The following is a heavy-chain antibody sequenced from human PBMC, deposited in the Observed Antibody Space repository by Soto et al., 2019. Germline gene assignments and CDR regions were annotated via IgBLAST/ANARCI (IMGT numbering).Heavy chain of an antibody. Sequence: ASVKVSCKASGYTFTSYGISWVRQAPGQGLEWMAWMNTNSGNTGYAQKFQGRVTMTRNTSISTAYMELSSLRSEDTAVYYCARAPVRYFDWLLPFDPLYYFDYWGQGTLVTVSS. CDR2: MNTNSGNT. CDR1: GYTFTSYG. CDR3: ARAPVRYFDWLLPFDPLYYFDY. D-gene: IGHD3-9*01. J-gene: IGHJ4*02. V-gene: IGHV1-8*02.